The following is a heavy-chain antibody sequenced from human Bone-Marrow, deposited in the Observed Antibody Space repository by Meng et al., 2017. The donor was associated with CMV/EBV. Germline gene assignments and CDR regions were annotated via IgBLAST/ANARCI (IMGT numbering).Heavy chain of an antibody. D-gene: IGHD1-7*01. CDR1: GFTVSSNY. J-gene: IGHJ6*02. CDR3: ARDKGGTTWGAGYYYGMDV. Sequence: GGSLRLSCAASGFTVSSNYMSWVRQAPVKGLEWVSVIYSGGSTYYADSVKGRFTISRDNSKNTLYLQMNSLRAEDTAVYYCARDKGGTTWGAGYYYGMDVWGQGTTVTVSS. V-gene: IGHV3-66*02. CDR2: IYSGGST.